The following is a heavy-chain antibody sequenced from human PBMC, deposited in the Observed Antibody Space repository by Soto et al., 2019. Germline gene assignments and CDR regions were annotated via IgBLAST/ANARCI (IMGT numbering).Heavy chain of an antibody. J-gene: IGHJ6*02. CDR2: IYYSGST. D-gene: IGHD3-3*02. CDR1: GGALSPYY. Sequence: SETLSLTCTVSGGALSPYYWSWIRQSPGKGLEWIGYIYYSGSTYYNRSLRSRVTMSVDTSKNQLSLQLSPVTAADTAVYYCARDLSLHISSASYYGLDVWGQGPTVTVSS. V-gene: IGHV4-59*01. CDR3: ARDLSLHISSASYYGLDV.